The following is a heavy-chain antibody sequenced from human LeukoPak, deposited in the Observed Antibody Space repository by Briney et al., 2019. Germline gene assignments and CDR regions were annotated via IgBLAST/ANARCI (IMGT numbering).Heavy chain of an antibody. V-gene: IGHV4-59*08. CDR2: IYYRVIT. J-gene: IGHJ5*02. CDR3: ARRPSTYYYDSSGYYSPWFDP. CDR1: GGSISSYY. Sequence: PSETLSLTCTVSGGSISSYYWSWIPQPPGKGLERIGYIYYRVITNYNPSLMSRVTISVDTSKNQVSLKLSSVTAADTAVYYCARRPSTYYYDSSGYYSPWFDPWGQGTLVTVSS. D-gene: IGHD3-22*01.